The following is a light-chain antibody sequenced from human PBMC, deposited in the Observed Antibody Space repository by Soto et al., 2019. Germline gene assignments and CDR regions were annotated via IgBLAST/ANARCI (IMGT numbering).Light chain of an antibody. J-gene: IGLJ1*01. CDR3: SSYTTTYPYV. Sequence: QSVLTQPASVSGSPGQSITISCTGTSSDVGAYDFVSWYQQHPGKAPKYLIYEVSNRPSGVSDRFSGSKSGTTASLTISGLQAEDEADYYCSSYTTTYPYVFGTGTQVTVL. V-gene: IGLV2-14*01. CDR2: EVS. CDR1: SSDVGAYDF.